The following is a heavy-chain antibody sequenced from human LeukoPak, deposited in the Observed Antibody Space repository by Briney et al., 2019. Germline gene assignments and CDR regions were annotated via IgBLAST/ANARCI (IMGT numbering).Heavy chain of an antibody. Sequence: PSETLSLTCTVSGGSISSSSYYWGWIRQPPGKELEWIVSLFYSGSTYYDPSLKSRVTISVDTSKNQFSLKVTSVTAADTAVYYCAGGRLYGGRYRWDYFDYWGQGTLVTVSS. CDR2: LFYSGST. CDR3: AGGRLYGGRYRWDYFDY. J-gene: IGHJ4*02. V-gene: IGHV4-39*01. CDR1: GGSISSSSYY. D-gene: IGHD6-19*01.